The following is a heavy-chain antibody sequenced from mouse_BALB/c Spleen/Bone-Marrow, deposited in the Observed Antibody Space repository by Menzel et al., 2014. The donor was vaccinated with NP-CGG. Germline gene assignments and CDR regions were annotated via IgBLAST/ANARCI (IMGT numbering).Heavy chain of an antibody. D-gene: IGHD4-1*01. CDR2: IWSDGST. CDR3: TRSGTDYAMDY. CDR1: GFSLTSYG. V-gene: IGHV2-6-2*01. J-gene: IGHJ4*01. Sequence: QVHVKQSGPDLVAPSQSLSLTCTVSGFSLTSYGLHWVRLPPGKGLEWLGVIWSDGSTIYNSALKSRLSISKDNSKRQVLLKMNNLQTDDTAMYYCTRSGTDYAMDYWGQGTSVTVSS.